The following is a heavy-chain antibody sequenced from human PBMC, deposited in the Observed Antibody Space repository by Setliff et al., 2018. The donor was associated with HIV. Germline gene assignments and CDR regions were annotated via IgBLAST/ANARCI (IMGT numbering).Heavy chain of an antibody. J-gene: IGHJ4*02. D-gene: IGHD4-17*01. CDR2: IMPMFGTA. V-gene: IGHV1-69*05. CDR1: GGTFSDYA. Sequence: SVKVSCKASGGTFSDYAISWVRQAPGQGLEWMGAIMPMFGTADYAQKFQDRLTITTDESTSTAYMDLRSLRSEDTAVYYCARSPGDYLFDYWGQGTLVTVSS. CDR3: ARSPGDYLFDY.